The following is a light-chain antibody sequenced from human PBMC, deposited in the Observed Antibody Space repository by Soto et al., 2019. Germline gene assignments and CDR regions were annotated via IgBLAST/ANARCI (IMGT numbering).Light chain of an antibody. J-gene: IGKJ4*01. CDR1: QSVSNNY. CDR3: QHGYSTPLT. Sequence: EIVLTQSPGTLSLSPGERATLSCRASQSVSNNYLAWYQQKPGQAPRLLIYGASNRATGIPDRFSGSGSGTDFTLTISSLQPEDFATYFCQHGYSTPLTFGGGTKVDIK. V-gene: IGKV3-20*01. CDR2: GAS.